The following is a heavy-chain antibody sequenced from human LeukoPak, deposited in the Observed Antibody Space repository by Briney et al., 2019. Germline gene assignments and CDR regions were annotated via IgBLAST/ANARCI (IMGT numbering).Heavy chain of an antibody. CDR3: ASVESGSYYSSQRFDY. CDR1: GYTFTSYA. V-gene: IGHV1-3*01. CDR2: INAGNGNT. Sequence: ASVKVSCTASGYTFTSYAMHWVRQAPGQRLEWMGWINAGNGNTKYSQKFQGRVTITADKSTSTAYMELSSLRSEDTAVYYCASVESGSYYSSQRFDYWGQGTLVTVSS. D-gene: IGHD1-26*01. J-gene: IGHJ4*02.